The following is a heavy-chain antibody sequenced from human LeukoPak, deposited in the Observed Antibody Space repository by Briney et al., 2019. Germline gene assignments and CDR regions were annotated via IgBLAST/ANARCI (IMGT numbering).Heavy chain of an antibody. J-gene: IGHJ6*02. CDR3: AREADYGGMDV. V-gene: IGHV3-30-3*01. CDR2: ISYDGSNK. Sequence: PGRSLRLSCAASGFTFSSYAMHWVRQAPGKGLEWVAVISYDGSNKYYADSVKGRFTISRDNSKNTLYLQMNSLRAEDTAVYYCAREADYGGMDVWGQGTTVTVSS. CDR1: GFTFSSYA.